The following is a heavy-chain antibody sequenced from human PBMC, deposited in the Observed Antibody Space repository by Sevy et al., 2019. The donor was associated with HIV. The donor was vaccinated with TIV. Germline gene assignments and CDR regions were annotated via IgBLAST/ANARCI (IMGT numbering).Heavy chain of an antibody. V-gene: IGHV4-59*13. CDR3: ASALRGLRPNYHAMDV. CDR1: GGSISGYY. D-gene: IGHD1-1*01. Sequence: SETLSLTCTVSGGSISGYYWSWIRQPPGKGLEWIGYIFHNGTTNYNPSLQSRVTISVDTSKNQFSLKLASVSAADTAVYYCASALRGLRPNYHAMDVWGPGATVTVSS. J-gene: IGHJ6*02. CDR2: IFHNGTT.